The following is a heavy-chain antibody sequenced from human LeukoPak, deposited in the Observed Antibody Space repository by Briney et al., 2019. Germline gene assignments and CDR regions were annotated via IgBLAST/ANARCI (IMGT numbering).Heavy chain of an antibody. CDR1: GCTFTGYY. D-gene: IGHD2-21*02. V-gene: IGHV1-2*02. Sequence: ASVKVSCKASGCTFTGYYMHWVRQAPGQGLEWMGWINPNSGGTNYAQKFQGRVTMTRDTSISTAYMELSRLRSDDTAVYYCARGGRPIVVVTAPRDYWGQGTLVTVSS. CDR2: INPNSGGT. CDR3: ARGGRPIVVVTAPRDY. J-gene: IGHJ4*02.